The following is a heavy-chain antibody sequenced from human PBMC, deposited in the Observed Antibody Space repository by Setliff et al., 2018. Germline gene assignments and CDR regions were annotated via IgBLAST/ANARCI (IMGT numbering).Heavy chain of an antibody. CDR2: IDKDGSST. CDR1: GFRISFREYW. Sequence: PGGSLRLSCAASGFRISFREYWMFWVRQAPGKGLEWVARIDKDGSSTVYADSVKGRFTISRDNVKKMLYLQMNSLRPEDTAVYYCAGDKPLQHNYNFWSGYCPYWGQGTLVTVSS. V-gene: IGHV3-74*01. CDR3: AGDKPLQHNYNFWSGYCPY. J-gene: IGHJ4*02. D-gene: IGHD3-3*01.